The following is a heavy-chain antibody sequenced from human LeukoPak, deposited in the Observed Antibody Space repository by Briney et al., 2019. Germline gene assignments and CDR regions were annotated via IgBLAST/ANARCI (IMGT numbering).Heavy chain of an antibody. V-gene: IGHV4-39*01. CDR3: ARQGYSSGVDWFDP. D-gene: IGHD6-19*01. CDR2: IYYSGST. J-gene: IGHJ5*02. Sequence: PSETLSLTCTVSGGPISSSSYYWGWIRQPPGKGLEWIGSIYYSGSTYYNPSLKSRVTISVDTSKNQFSLKLSSVTAADTAVYYCARQGYSSGVDWFDPWGQGTLVTVSS. CDR1: GGPISSSSYY.